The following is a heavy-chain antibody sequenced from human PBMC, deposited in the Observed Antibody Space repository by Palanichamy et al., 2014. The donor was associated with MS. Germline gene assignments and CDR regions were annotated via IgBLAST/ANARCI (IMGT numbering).Heavy chain of an antibody. J-gene: IGHJ3*02. Sequence: QVQLVQSGAEVKKPGASVKVSCKASGYKFTNYAMHWVRQAPGQRLEWMGWINAGNGNTKYSQKFQGRVTITRDTSANTACMDLSSLRSEDTAIYYCARIQPDGDGFDIWGQGTMVTVSS. CDR3: ARIQPDGDGFDI. CDR2: INAGNGNT. V-gene: IGHV1-3*01. CDR1: GYKFTNYA.